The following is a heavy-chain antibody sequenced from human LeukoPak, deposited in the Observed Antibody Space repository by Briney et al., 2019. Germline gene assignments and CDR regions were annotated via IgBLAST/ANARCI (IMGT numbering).Heavy chain of an antibody. D-gene: IGHD6-19*01. Sequence: PGGSLRLSCAASGFTFSSYAMHWVRQAPGKGLEWVAVISYDGSNKYYADSVKGRFTISRDNSKNTLYLQMNSLRAEDTAVYYCARERGSGWHFDYWGQGTLVTVSS. V-gene: IGHV3-30*04. J-gene: IGHJ4*02. CDR2: ISYDGSNK. CDR3: ARERGSGWHFDY. CDR1: GFTFSSYA.